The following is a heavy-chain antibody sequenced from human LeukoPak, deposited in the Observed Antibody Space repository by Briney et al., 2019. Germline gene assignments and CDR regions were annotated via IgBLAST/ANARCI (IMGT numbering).Heavy chain of an antibody. CDR3: ARVGPIVATIDDAFDI. V-gene: IGHV4-39*07. CDR1: GGSISSSSYY. D-gene: IGHD5-12*01. Sequence: SEALSLTCAVSGGSISSSSYYWSWIRQPPGKGLEWIGEINHSGSTNYNPSLKSRVTISVDTSKNQFSLKLSSVTAADTAVYYCARVGPIVATIDDAFDIWGQGTMVTVSS. J-gene: IGHJ3*02. CDR2: INHSGST.